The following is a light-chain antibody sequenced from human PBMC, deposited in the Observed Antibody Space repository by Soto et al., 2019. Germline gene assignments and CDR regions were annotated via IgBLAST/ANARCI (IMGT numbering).Light chain of an antibody. V-gene: IGLV2-23*01. CDR1: SSDVGSYNL. J-gene: IGLJ1*01. CDR3: CSYAGSSAYV. Sequence: LTQPASVSGSPGQSITISCTGTSSDVGSYNLVSWYQQHPGKAPKLMIYEGSKRPSGVSNRFSGSKSGNTASLTISGLQAEDEADYYCCSYAGSSAYVFGTGTKLTVL. CDR2: EGS.